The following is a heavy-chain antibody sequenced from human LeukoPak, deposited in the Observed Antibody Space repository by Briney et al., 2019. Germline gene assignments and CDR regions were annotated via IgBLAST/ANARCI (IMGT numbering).Heavy chain of an antibody. CDR2: INSDGRST. CDR3: ARGVAAAVYYFDY. V-gene: IGHV3-74*01. J-gene: IGHJ4*02. CDR1: GFTFSSYW. D-gene: IGHD6-13*01. Sequence: PGGSRRLACAAAGFTFSSYWMDWVRQAPGEGRVWVSRINSDGRSTSSADSVKGRFTISRDNAKNTLYLQMNSLRAEDTAVYYCARGVAAAVYYFDYWGQGTLVTVSS.